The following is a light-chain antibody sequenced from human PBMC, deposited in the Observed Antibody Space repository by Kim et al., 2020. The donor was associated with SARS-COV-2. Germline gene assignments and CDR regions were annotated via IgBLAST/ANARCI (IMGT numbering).Light chain of an antibody. CDR3: QAWDSSTGVV. V-gene: IGLV3-1*01. CDR2: QDT. CDR1: KLGDKY. Sequence: SYELTQPPSVSVSPGQTASITCSGDKLGDKYACWYQQKPGQSPVLVIYQDTIRPSGIPERFSASNSGNTATLTISGTQAMDEADYYCQAWDSSTGVVFGGGTQLTVL. J-gene: IGLJ3*02.